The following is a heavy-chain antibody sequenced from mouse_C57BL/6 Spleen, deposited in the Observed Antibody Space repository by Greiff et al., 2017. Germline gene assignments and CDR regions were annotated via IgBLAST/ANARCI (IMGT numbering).Heavy chain of an antibody. CDR1: GYAFSSYW. Sequence: QVQLQQSGAELVKPGASVKISCKASGYAFSSYWMNWVKQRPGKGLEWIGQIYPGDGDTNYNGKFKGKATLTADKSSSTAYMQLSSLTSEDSAVYFCARTGHYYAMEYWGQGTSVTVSS. CDR3: ARTGHYYAMEY. D-gene: IGHD4-1*01. V-gene: IGHV1-80*01. J-gene: IGHJ4*01. CDR2: IYPGDGDT.